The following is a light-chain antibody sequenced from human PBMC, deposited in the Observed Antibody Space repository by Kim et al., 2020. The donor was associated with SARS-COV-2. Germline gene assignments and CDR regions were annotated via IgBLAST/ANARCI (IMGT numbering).Light chain of an antibody. CDR2: GKN. Sequence: SSELTQDPAVSVALGQTVRITCQGDSLRSYYATWYQQKSGQAPVLVFYGKNSRPSGIPDRFSGSSSGNTASLTITGAQAADEADYYCKSRDSRGKVVFGGGTQLTVL. J-gene: IGLJ2*01. CDR1: SLRSYY. V-gene: IGLV3-19*01. CDR3: KSRDSRGKVV.